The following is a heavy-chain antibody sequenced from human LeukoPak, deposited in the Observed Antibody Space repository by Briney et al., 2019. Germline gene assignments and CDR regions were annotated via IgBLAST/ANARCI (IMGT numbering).Heavy chain of an antibody. CDR2: IKSDGKT. CDR3: AGAPSEIGGYYPEYFRH. CDR1: GLSFSSYG. V-gene: IGHV3-74*01. Sequence: PGGSLRLSCAASGLSFSSYGMHWVRQAPGKGLVWVSRIKSDGKTNYADSVKGRFTISRDNAKNTVSLQMNSLRAEDTGVYYRAGAPSEIGGYYPEYFRHWGQGTLVTVSS. D-gene: IGHD3-22*01. J-gene: IGHJ1*01.